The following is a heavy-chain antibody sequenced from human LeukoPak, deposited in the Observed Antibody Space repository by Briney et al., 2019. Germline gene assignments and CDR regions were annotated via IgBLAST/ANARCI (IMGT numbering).Heavy chain of an antibody. J-gene: IGHJ4*02. CDR1: GGSFSGYY. D-gene: IGHD3-3*01. Sequence: SETLSLTCAVYGGSFSGYYWSWIRQPPGKGLEWIGEINHSGSTNYNPSLKSRVTISVDTSKNQFSLKLSSVTAADTAVYYCARERVRARLDYWGQGTLVTVSS. CDR2: INHSGST. CDR3: ARERVRARLDY. V-gene: IGHV4-34*01.